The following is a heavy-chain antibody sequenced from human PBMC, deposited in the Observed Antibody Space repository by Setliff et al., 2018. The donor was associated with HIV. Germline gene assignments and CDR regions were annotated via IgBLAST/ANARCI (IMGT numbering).Heavy chain of an antibody. Sequence: TLSLTCAVSGASISSTSYYWGWVRQPPGKGLEWIGSIYYSGSTYYNPSLKGRLTISVDTSRNQFSLKLSSLTAADTAVYYCARHYNVNYYVRKDFDYWGQGILVTVSS. V-gene: IGHV4-39*01. CDR1: GASISSTSYY. CDR2: IYYSGST. D-gene: IGHD1-26*01. J-gene: IGHJ4*02. CDR3: ARHYNVNYYVRKDFDY.